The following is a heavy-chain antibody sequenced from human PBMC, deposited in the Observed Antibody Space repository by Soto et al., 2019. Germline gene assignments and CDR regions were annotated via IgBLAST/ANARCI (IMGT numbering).Heavy chain of an antibody. V-gene: IGHV3-23*01. Sequence: EVQLLESGGGLVQPGGSLRLSCAASGFTFSTYGMSWVRQAPGKGLEWVSVISGSGDSTYYADSVKGRFTISRDNSKNRLYLQVTRLRAGDKAVYYCAKSLEERYCGSGSFPPYYFEYWGEGTLVTVSS. CDR2: ISGSGDST. CDR1: GFTFSTYG. CDR3: AKSLEERYCGSGSFPPYYFEY. J-gene: IGHJ4*02. D-gene: IGHD3-10*01.